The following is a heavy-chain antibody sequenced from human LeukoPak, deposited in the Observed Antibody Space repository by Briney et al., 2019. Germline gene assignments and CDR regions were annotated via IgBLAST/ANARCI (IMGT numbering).Heavy chain of an antibody. V-gene: IGHV4-4*08. CDR1: GGSISSYY. D-gene: IGHD3-22*01. CDR3: ARDPGPNYYDSSGYYYDI. Sequence: SETLSLTCTVSGGSISSYYWSWIRQPPGKGLEWIGRIYTSGSTNYNPSLKSRVTISVDTSKNQFSLKLSSVTAADTAVYYCARDPGPNYYDSSGYYYDIWGQGTLVTVSS. CDR2: IYTSGST. J-gene: IGHJ4*02.